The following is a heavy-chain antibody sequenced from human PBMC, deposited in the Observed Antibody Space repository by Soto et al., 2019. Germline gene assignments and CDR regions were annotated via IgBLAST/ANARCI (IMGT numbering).Heavy chain of an antibody. J-gene: IGHJ4*02. CDR2: INTNTGNP. D-gene: IGHD6-6*01. CDR1: GYTFTSYA. Sequence: ASVKVSCKASGYTFTSYAMNWVRQAPGQGLERMGWINTNTGNPTYAQGFTGRFVFSLDTSVSTAYLQICSLKAEDTVVSLWVHDHCYLSPAPYLYMAARGDWGQGTLVTVSS. CDR3: VHDHCYLSPAPYLYMAARGD. V-gene: IGHV7-4-1*01.